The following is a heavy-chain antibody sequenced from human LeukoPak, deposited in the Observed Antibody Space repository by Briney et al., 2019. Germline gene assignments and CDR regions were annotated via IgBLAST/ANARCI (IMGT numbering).Heavy chain of an antibody. CDR3: AKDLGYYYYYMDV. Sequence: GGSLRLSCAASGFTFSSYGMHWVRQAPGKGLEWVAFIRYDGSNKYYADSVKGRFTISRDNSKNTLYLQMNRLRAEDTAVYYCAKDLGYYYYYMDVWGKGTTVTVSS. J-gene: IGHJ6*03. CDR2: IRYDGSNK. V-gene: IGHV3-30*02. CDR1: GFTFSSYG.